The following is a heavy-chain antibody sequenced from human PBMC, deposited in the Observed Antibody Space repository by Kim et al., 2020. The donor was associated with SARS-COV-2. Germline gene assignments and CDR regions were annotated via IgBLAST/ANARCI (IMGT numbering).Heavy chain of an antibody. CDR1: GGSISSGDYY. CDR3: ARYTNWCPFDY. CDR2: IYYSGST. V-gene: IGHV4-30-4*01. D-gene: IGHD7-27*01. Sequence: SETLSLTCTVSGGSISSGDYYWSWIRQPPGKGLEWIGYIYYSGSTYYNPSLKSRVTISVDTSKNQFSLKLSSVTAADTAVYYCARYTNWCPFDYWGQGTLVTVSS. J-gene: IGHJ4*02.